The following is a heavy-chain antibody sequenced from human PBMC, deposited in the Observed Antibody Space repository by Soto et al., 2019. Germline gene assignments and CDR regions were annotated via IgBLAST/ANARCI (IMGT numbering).Heavy chain of an antibody. D-gene: IGHD2-8*01. V-gene: IGHV6-1*01. CDR3: VSLIGNSWLDS. CDR2: TYYRTKWYN. Sequence: QVQLQQSGPGLVKPSQTLSLTCAISGDSVSTNSATWDWISQSPSRGLEWLGRTYYRTKWYNDYAVSVKGRITINPDTANNQLSLQLNSVTPDDTAVYYCVSLIGNSWLDSWEQGTLVTVSS. J-gene: IGHJ5*01. CDR1: GDSVSTNSAT.